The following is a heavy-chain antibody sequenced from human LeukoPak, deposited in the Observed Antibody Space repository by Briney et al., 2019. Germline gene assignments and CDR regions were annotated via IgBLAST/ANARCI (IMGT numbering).Heavy chain of an antibody. V-gene: IGHV3-7*01. CDR2: INEHGGDM. J-gene: IGHJ4*02. D-gene: IGHD3-16*01. CDR3: ARDLFTEGEDY. Sequence: GGSLRLSCAASGFTFSSYWMSWVRQAPGKGLEWVANINEHGGDMYYVGSVKGRFTISRDNAKNSLYLQMNSRRADDTAVYYCARDLFTEGEDYWGQGTLVTVSS. CDR1: GFTFSSYW.